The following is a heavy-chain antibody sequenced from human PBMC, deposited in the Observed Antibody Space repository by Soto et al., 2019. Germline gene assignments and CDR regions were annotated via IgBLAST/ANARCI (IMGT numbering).Heavy chain of an antibody. J-gene: IGHJ4*02. V-gene: IGHV4-59*08. CDR3: ASYGSGSYSFVY. D-gene: IGHD3-10*01. CDR2: VWHSGST. Sequence: TSETLSLTCAVSGGSIGGYYWSWIRQPPGKGLEWIGYVWHSGSTNYNPSLKSRVTISVDTSKNQFSLKLSSMTAEDTAVYSCASYGSGSYSFVYWGQGTLVTVSS. CDR1: GGSIGGYY.